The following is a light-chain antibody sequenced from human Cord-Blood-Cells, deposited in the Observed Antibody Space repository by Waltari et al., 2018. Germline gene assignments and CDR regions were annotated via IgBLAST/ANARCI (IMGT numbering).Light chain of an antibody. V-gene: IGKV3-15*01. CDR3: QPYNNWPYS. Sequence: EIVMPQSPATLSVSPGERATLSCRASQSVSSNLAWYQQKPGQAPRLLIYGASTRAAGSPARFSGSWSGTEFTLTISSLQSEDFAVYYWQPYNNWPYSFGQGTKLEIK. J-gene: IGKJ2*03. CDR1: QSVSSN. CDR2: GAS.